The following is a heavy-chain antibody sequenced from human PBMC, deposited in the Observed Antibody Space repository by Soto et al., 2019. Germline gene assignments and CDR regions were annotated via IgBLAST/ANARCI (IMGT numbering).Heavy chain of an antibody. CDR1: GFTFSSYW. V-gene: IGHV3-74*02. CDR3: AKSLFYGDYNWLDP. CDR2: INIDGSST. D-gene: IGHD4-17*01. J-gene: IGHJ5*02. Sequence: EVQLLESGGGLVQPGGSLRLSCAASGFTFSSYWMHWVRQAPGKGLVWVSHINIDGSSTSYADSVKGRFTISRDNAKNTLYLQMNSLRAEDTAVYYCAKSLFYGDYNWLDPWGQGTLVTVSS.